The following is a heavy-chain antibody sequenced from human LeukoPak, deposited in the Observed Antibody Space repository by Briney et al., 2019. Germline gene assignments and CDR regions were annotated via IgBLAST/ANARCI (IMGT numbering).Heavy chain of an antibody. D-gene: IGHD3-22*01. V-gene: IGHV3-7*03. CDR1: GFTFSSLW. CDR3: AKTGDYFDSSGYYRPDAFDI. J-gene: IGHJ3*02. Sequence: GGSLRLSCAASGFTFSSLWMSWVRQAPGRGPEWVANINQDGGTTYYVASVKGRFTISRDNSQNTLYLQMNSLRAEDTAVYYCAKTGDYFDSSGYYRPDAFDIWGRGTMVTVSS. CDR2: INQDGGTT.